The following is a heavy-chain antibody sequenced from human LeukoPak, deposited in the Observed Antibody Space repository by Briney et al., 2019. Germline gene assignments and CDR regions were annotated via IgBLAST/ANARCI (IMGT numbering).Heavy chain of an antibody. J-gene: IGHJ4*02. Sequence: PGRSLRLSCAASGFTFSSYGMHWVRQAPGKGLEWVAVISYDGSNKYYADSVKGRFTISRDNSKNTLHLQMNSLRAEDTAVYYCSVVGAQRPFDYWGQGTLVTVSS. D-gene: IGHD1-26*01. V-gene: IGHV3-30*03. CDR3: SVVGAQRPFDY. CDR1: GFTFSSYG. CDR2: ISYDGSNK.